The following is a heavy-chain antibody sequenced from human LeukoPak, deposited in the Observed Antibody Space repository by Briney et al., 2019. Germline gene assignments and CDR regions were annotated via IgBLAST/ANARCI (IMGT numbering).Heavy chain of an antibody. CDR1: DFSFETYW. CDR3: ARGETMDV. J-gene: IGHJ6*03. V-gene: IGHV3-7*01. CDR2: INEDGTEK. Sequence: PGGSLRLSCVALDFSFETYWMSWVRQAPGKGPQWVANINEDGTEKHYVGSVRGRFTISRDNAESSLHLQMNSLRPDDLGVYYCARGETMDVWGKGTMVTVPS. D-gene: IGHD5-24*01.